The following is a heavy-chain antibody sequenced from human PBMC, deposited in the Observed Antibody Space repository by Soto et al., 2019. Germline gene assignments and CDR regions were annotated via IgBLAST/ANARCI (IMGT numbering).Heavy chain of an antibody. CDR3: TIGSWSGEVFDI. Sequence: QVQLVQSGAEVKKPGSSVKVSCKDSGGTFSTYSMFWVRQAPGQGLEWMGRIIPMLGIRNYAQRFQDRVTITADKSTATAHMELSSLRSEDTALHYCTIGSWSGEVFDIWGQGTMVTVSS. V-gene: IGHV1-69*02. D-gene: IGHD2-21*01. J-gene: IGHJ3*02. CDR2: IIPMLGIR. CDR1: GGTFSTYS.